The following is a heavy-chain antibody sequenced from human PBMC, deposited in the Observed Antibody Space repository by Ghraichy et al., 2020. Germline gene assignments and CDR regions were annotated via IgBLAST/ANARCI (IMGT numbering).Heavy chain of an antibody. Sequence: SETLSLTCTVSGGPISSYYWSWIRQPPGKGLEWIGYIYYSGSTNYNPSLKSRVTISVDTSKNQFSLKLSSVTAADTAVYYCARDYSNYVGFDYWGQGTLVTVSS. CDR2: IYYSGST. D-gene: IGHD4-11*01. CDR3: ARDYSNYVGFDY. J-gene: IGHJ4*02. V-gene: IGHV4-59*01. CDR1: GGPISSYY.